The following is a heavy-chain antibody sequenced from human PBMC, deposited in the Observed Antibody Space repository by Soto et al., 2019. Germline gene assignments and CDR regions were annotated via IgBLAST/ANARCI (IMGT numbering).Heavy chain of an antibody. CDR3: ARTPLDYPFDY. V-gene: IGHV4-31*03. CDR2: IYYSGST. D-gene: IGHD4-17*01. CDR1: GGSISSGGYY. Sequence: SETLSLTCPFSGGSISSGGYYWSWIRQHPGKGLEWIGYIYYSGSTYYNPSLKSRVTISVDTSTNQFSLKLSSVTAADTAVYYCARTPLDYPFDYWGLGTLVTVSS. J-gene: IGHJ4*02.